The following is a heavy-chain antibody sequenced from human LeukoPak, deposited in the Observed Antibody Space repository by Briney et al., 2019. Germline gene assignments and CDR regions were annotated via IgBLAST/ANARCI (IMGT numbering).Heavy chain of an antibody. Sequence: PSETLSLTCTVSGGSISSSGYYWGWIRQPPGKGLEWIGNIYYSGFTYYNPSLKSRVTMSLDTSKNQFSLKLSSVTAADTAVYYCARDDAPGIAVAALRWANAFDIWGQGTMVTVSS. D-gene: IGHD6-19*01. J-gene: IGHJ3*02. CDR3: ARDDAPGIAVAALRWANAFDI. CDR1: GGSISSSGYY. V-gene: IGHV4-39*07. CDR2: IYYSGFT.